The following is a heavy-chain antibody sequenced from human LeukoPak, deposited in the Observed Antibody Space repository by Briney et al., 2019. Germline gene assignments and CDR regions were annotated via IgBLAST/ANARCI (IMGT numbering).Heavy chain of an antibody. V-gene: IGHV1-18*01. Sequence: ASVKVSCKASGYTFTSYGISWVRQAPGQGLEWMGWISAYNGNTNYAPKLQGRVTMTTDTSTSTAYMELRRLSSDDTAVYYCARGSGDGYNNPPLYYYYYMDVWGKGTTVTVSS. J-gene: IGHJ6*03. CDR3: ARGSGDGYNNPPLYYYYYMDV. D-gene: IGHD5-24*01. CDR2: ISAYNGNT. CDR1: GYTFTSYG.